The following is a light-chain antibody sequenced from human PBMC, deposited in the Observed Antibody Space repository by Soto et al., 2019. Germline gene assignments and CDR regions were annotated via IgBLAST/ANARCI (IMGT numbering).Light chain of an antibody. V-gene: IGKV3-20*01. CDR2: GAS. CDR3: QRYGSSPGT. J-gene: IGKJ1*01. Sequence: EIVLTQSPGTLSLSPGERATLSCRASQSVSSSYLAWYQQKPGQAPRLLIYGASIRATGIPVRFSGSGSGTDFTLTISRLEPEYLAVYYCQRYGSSPGTFGQGTKVAIK. CDR1: QSVSSSY.